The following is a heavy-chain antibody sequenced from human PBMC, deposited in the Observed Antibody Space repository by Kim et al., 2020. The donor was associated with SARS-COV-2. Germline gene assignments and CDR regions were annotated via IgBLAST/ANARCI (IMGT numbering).Heavy chain of an antibody. D-gene: IGHD6-13*01. Sequence: GGSLRLSCAASGFTFSSYSMNWVRQAPGKGLEWVSSISSSSSYIYYADSVKGRFTISRDNAKNSLYLQMNSLRAEDTAVYYCARDFSSAEQLVLGYYYGMDVWGQGTTVTVSS. CDR1: GFTFSSYS. J-gene: IGHJ6*02. CDR2: ISSSSSYI. CDR3: ARDFSSAEQLVLGYYYGMDV. V-gene: IGHV3-21*01.